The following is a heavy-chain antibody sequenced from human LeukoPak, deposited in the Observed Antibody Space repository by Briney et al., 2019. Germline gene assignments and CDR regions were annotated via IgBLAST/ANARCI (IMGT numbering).Heavy chain of an antibody. D-gene: IGHD2-2*01. CDR1: GFTFSSFD. CDR2: IDTGGDT. J-gene: IGHJ6*04. Sequence: GGSLRLSCAASGFTFSSFDLHWVRQAPGKGLERVAAIDTGGDTYYPGSVKGRFTVSRENAKNSLYLQMNSLRAGDTAVYYCARGAPPIYCTSTTSCPLDVWGKGTTVTVSS. V-gene: IGHV3-13*01. CDR3: ARGAPPIYCTSTTSCPLDV.